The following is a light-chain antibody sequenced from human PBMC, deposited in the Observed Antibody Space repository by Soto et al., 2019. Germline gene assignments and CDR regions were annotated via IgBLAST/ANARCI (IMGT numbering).Light chain of an antibody. CDR1: QSVSSNF. Sequence: EIVLTQSPGTLSLSPGERATLFCRASQSVSSNFLAWYQQKPGQAPRLLIYNASRRAAGIPDRFSGSGSGTDFTLTISRLEPEDSAVYYCQQCSWHPFTVTFGGGTKVEIK. CDR2: NAS. CDR3: QQCSWHPFTVT. J-gene: IGKJ4*01. V-gene: IGKV3D-20*02.